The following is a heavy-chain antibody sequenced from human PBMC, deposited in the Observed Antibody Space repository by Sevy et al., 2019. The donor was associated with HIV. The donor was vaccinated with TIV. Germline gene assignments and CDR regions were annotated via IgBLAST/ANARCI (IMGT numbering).Heavy chain of an antibody. V-gene: IGHV3-30-3*02. D-gene: IGHD3-10*01. Sequence: GGSLRLSCAASGFIFSTSPMHWVRQAPGKGLEWVAILSYDDSDENYADSVKGRFTISRDNSKNTLYLQMNSLRTEDTAVYYCAKDDLGSIAYWGPGTLVTVSS. CDR1: GFIFSTSP. CDR2: LSYDDSDE. J-gene: IGHJ4*02. CDR3: AKDDLGSIAY.